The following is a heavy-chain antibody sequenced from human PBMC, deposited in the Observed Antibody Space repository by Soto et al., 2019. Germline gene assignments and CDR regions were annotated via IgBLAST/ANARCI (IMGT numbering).Heavy chain of an antibody. Sequence: QVQLVQSGAEVKKPGASVKVSCKASGDIFIHYYIHWVRQAPGQGLEWMAIINPNGGSTNYAQKFQGRVTVTSATSTSTVAMELNSLGSDDTAVYFCARSLLQGDFWGQGTLVTVSS. D-gene: IGHD2-21*01. CDR2: INPNGGST. V-gene: IGHV1-46*01. CDR3: ARSLLQGDF. CDR1: GDIFIHYY. J-gene: IGHJ4*02.